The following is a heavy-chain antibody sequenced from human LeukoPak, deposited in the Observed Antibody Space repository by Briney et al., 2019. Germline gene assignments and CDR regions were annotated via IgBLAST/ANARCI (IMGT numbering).Heavy chain of an antibody. CDR3: ARALYYYDSSGYDY. D-gene: IGHD3-22*01. Sequence: ASVKVSCKASGGTFSSYAISWVRQAPGQGLEWMGGIIPIFGTANYAQKFQGRVTITADKSTSTAYMELSSLRSEDTAVYYCARALYYYDSSGYDYWGQGTLVTVSS. J-gene: IGHJ4*02. CDR1: GGTFSSYA. CDR2: IIPIFGTA. V-gene: IGHV1-69*06.